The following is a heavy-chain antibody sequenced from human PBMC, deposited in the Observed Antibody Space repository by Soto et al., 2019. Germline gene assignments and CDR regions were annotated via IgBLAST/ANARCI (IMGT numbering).Heavy chain of an antibody. CDR1: GVSISSSSW. V-gene: IGHV4-4*02. CDR3: AGGFGSGHYDY. D-gene: IGHD3-10*01. Sequence: PSETLSLTCDVSGVSISSSSWWSWVRQPPGKGLEWVGEIYHSGSTNYNPSLKSRVTISVDKSKNQFSLRLTSVTAADTAVYYCAGGFGSGHYDYWGQGSLVTVSS. J-gene: IGHJ4*02. CDR2: IYHSGST.